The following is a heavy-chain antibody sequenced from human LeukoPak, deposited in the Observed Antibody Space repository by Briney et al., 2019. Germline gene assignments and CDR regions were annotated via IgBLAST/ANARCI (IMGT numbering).Heavy chain of an antibody. Sequence: ASVKVSCKASGYTFTSYDINWVRPATGQGLEWMGWMNPNSGNTGYAQKFQGRVTMTRNTSISTAYMELSSLRPEDTAVYYCARGGQRFGEFSRSYYYYGMDVWGQRTTVTLSS. V-gene: IGHV1-8*01. CDR1: GYTFTSYD. CDR3: ARGGQRFGEFSRSYYYYGMDV. D-gene: IGHD3-10*01. J-gene: IGHJ6*02. CDR2: MNPNSGNT.